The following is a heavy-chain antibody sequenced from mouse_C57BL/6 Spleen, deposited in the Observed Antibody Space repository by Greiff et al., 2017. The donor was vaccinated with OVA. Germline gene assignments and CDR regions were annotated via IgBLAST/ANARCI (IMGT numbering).Heavy chain of an antibody. CDR1: GFTFSDYG. V-gene: IGHV5-17*01. Sequence: EVKLMESGGGLVKPGGSLKLSCAASGFTFSDYGMHWVRQAPEKGLEWVAYISSGSSTIYYADTVKGRFTISRDNAKNTLFLQMTSLRSEDTAMYYCATSYYGYDGPYFDYWGQGTTLTVSS. CDR3: ATSYYGYDGPYFDY. J-gene: IGHJ2*01. CDR2: ISSGSSTI. D-gene: IGHD2-9*01.